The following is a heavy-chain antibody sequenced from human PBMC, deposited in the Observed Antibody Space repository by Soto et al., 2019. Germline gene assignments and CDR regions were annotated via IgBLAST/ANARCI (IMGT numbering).Heavy chain of an antibody. CDR1: GGSISSSSYY. CDR3: ARHWGRKVFDY. Sequence: QLQLQESGPGLVKPSATLSLTCTVSGGSISSSSYYWGWLRQPPGQGLEWIGSIYCSGSTYYHPSLKSRVTISGDTSKNQCSLKLSSVTAADTAVYYCARHWGRKVFDYWGQGTLVTVSS. V-gene: IGHV4-39*01. J-gene: IGHJ4*02. CDR2: IYCSGST. D-gene: IGHD3-16*01.